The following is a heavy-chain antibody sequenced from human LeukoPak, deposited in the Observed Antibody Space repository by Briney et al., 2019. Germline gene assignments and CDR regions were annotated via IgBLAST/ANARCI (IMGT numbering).Heavy chain of an antibody. CDR2: INPNSGGT. Sequence: GASLKVSCKASGYTFTGYYMHWVRQAPGQRLEWMVWINPNSGGTNYAQKFQGRVTMTRDTSISTAYMELSRLRSGDTAVYYCARSARVSSKIGEHWGQGTLVTVSS. J-gene: IGHJ1*01. D-gene: IGHD3-16*02. CDR3: ARSARVSSKIGEH. CDR1: GYTFTGYY. V-gene: IGHV1-2*02.